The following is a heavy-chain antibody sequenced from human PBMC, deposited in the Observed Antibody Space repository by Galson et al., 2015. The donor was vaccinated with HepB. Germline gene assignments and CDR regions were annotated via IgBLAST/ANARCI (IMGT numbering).Heavy chain of an antibody. CDR2: IWYDGRNK. CDR3: AREPYRAGYNFGNFDY. Sequence: SLRLSCAASGFTFSSYGMHWVRQAPGKGLEWVAVIWYDGRNKYYADSVKGRFTITRDNSKNTLYLQMKSLIAEDTAVYYCAREPYRAGYNFGNFDYWGQGTLVTVSS. CDR1: GFTFSSYG. V-gene: IGHV3-33*01. D-gene: IGHD5-24*01. J-gene: IGHJ4*02.